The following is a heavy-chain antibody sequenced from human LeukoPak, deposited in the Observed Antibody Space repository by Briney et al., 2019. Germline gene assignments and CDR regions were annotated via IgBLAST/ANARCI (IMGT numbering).Heavy chain of an antibody. Sequence: PSETLSLTCTVSGASINTTNFYWAWIRQHPGKGLESIGNIHYTGRTYSSASLNSRVTISVDTSKNQFSLKLTSVAVADTAVYFCARQGSMTRGGYWLDPWGQRTLVIVSS. J-gene: IGHJ5*02. CDR3: ARQGSMTRGGYWLDP. CDR2: IHYTGRT. V-gene: IGHV4-39*01. CDR1: GASINTTNFY. D-gene: IGHD3-10*01.